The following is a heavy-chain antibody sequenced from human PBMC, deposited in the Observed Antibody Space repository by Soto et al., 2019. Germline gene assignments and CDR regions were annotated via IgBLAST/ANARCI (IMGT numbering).Heavy chain of an antibody. D-gene: IGHD6-25*01. CDR1: GFTFSDYS. CDR2: ISSSDIPI. CDR3: ARGSGLSTQYSYYVMDV. Sequence: EVQLVESGGGLVHPGGSLRLSCVASGFTFSDYSMNWVRQAPGKGLEWISYISSSDIPIYYADSVKGRFTISRDNAKNSLYLQMNSLRDEDTAVYYCARGSGLSTQYSYYVMDVWGQGTTVTVSS. J-gene: IGHJ6*02. V-gene: IGHV3-48*02.